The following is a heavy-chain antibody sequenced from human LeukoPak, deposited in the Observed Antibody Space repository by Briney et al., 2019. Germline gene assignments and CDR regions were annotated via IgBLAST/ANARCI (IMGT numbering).Heavy chain of an antibody. V-gene: IGHV4-59*08. CDR2: IYYSGST. J-gene: IGHJ4*02. CDR1: GXSISGYY. D-gene: IGHD6-19*01. Sequence: PSETLSLTWTVSGXSISGYYGSWIRQPPGKGPEWIGYIYYSGSTNYNPSLKSRVTISVDTSKNQFSLKMNSVTAADTAVYYCARLASSGWSHCDYWGQGTLVTVSS. CDR3: ARLASSGWSHCDY.